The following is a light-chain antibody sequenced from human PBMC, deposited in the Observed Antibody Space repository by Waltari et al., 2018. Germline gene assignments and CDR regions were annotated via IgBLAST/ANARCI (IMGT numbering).Light chain of an antibody. CDR1: HDISNH. V-gene: IGKV1-9*01. CDR2: PAS. J-gene: IGKJ3*01. CDR3: QDLHDYPV. Sequence: IQLTQSPSSLSASVGDRVTIPCRASHDISNHLAWYQQKPGKAPTLLIYPASTLESGVPSRFSGSGSGTEFTLTITSLQPEDFATYFCQDLHDYPVFGPGTKVDIK.